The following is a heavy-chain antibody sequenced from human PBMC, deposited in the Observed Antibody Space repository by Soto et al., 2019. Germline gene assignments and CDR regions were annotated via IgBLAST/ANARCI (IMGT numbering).Heavy chain of an antibody. J-gene: IGHJ5*02. D-gene: IGHD1-26*01. V-gene: IGHV1-46*01. CDR3: ARSSGGNFGIIIEGTNWFDP. CDR1: RDTFTSYY. CDR2: INPHGGST. Sequence: ASVKVSCKAPRDTFTSYYINWVRQAPGQGLEWMGVINPHGGSTAYAQKFKGRVTLTRDTSASTVYMEVSSLTSEDTAMYYCARSSGGNFGIIIEGTNWFDPWGQGTRVTVPS.